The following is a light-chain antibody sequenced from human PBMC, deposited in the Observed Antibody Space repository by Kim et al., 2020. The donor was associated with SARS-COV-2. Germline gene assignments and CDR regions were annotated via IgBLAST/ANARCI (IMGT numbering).Light chain of an antibody. V-gene: IGLV3-21*04. J-gene: IGLJ1*01. CDR3: QGWDRTTEHRL. CDR1: NIGSKN. Sequence: SYELTQPPSVSVAPGETATISGGGDNIGSKNVHWYQQRPGQAPVLVIYYDDDRPSGIPERFSGSNSGNTATLTISRVEASDEADYYCQGWDRTTEHRLFG. CDR2: YDD.